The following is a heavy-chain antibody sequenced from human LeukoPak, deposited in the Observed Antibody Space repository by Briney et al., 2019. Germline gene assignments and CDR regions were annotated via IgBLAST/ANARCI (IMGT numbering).Heavy chain of an antibody. J-gene: IGHJ4*02. D-gene: IGHD6-19*01. Sequence: GGSLRLSCAASGFAFSTYAMSWVRQAPGKGLEWVSTMSVRDDTTYYADSVKGRFTISRDNSKNTLYLQLNNLRAEDTAVYYCAEDIGIGWYSCNFWGQGTLVTVSS. CDR3: AEDIGIGWYSCNF. CDR1: GFAFSTYA. CDR2: MSVRDDTT. V-gene: IGHV3-23*01.